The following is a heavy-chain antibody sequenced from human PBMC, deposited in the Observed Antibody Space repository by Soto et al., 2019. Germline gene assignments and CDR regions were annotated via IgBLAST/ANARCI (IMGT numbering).Heavy chain of an antibody. J-gene: IGHJ4*02. CDR3: ASRDYYDSSGQLAFDY. V-gene: IGHV1-69*13. CDR1: GGTFSSYA. Sequence: SVKVSCKASGGTFSSYAISWVRQAPGQGLEWMGGIIPIFGTANYAQKFQGRVTITADESTSTAYMELSSLRSEDTAVYYCASRDYYDSSGQLAFDYWGQGTLVTVSS. D-gene: IGHD3-22*01. CDR2: IIPIFGTA.